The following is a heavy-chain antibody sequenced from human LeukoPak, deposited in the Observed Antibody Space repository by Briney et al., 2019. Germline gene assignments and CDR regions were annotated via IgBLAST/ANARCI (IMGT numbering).Heavy chain of an antibody. Sequence: GGSLRLSCVVSRFTFSSHWMTCVRQAPGKGLEWVAHIKPDGSQRNYVNSVKGRFTISRDNAKNSLYLHMNNLGVDDTAVYYCARDTAEGLDYWGQGTLVTVSP. CDR3: ARDTAEGLDY. V-gene: IGHV3-7*01. CDR2: IKPDGSQR. D-gene: IGHD1-14*01. J-gene: IGHJ4*02. CDR1: RFTFSSHW.